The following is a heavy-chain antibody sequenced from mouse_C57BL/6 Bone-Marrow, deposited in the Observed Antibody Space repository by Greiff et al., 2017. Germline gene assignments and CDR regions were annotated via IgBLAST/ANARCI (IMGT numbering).Heavy chain of an antibody. J-gene: IGHJ3*01. CDR2: ITPSSGYT. V-gene: IGHV1-4*01. D-gene: IGHD3-2*02. CDR3: ARGGLMLPFAY. CDR1: GYTFTSYT. Sequence: VKLVESGAELARPGASVKMSCKASGYTFTSYTMHWVKQRPGQGLEWIGYITPSSGYTKYNQKFKDKATLTAEKSSSTAYMKLSSLTSEDSAVYYCARGGLMLPFAYWGQGTLVTVSA.